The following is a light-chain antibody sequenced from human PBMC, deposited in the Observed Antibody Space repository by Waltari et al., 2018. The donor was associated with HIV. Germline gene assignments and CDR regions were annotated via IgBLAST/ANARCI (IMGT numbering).Light chain of an antibody. CDR1: LGVRNNY. CDR2: GAS. CDR3: QQYDNSPWT. J-gene: IGKJ1*01. V-gene: IGKV3-20*01. Sequence: EIVLTQSPGTLSLSPGERATLSCRASLGVRNNYLAWYQQKPGQAPRLLIYGASTRATGIPDRFRGSGSGTDFTLTISRLEPEDFSVYHCQQYDNSPWTFGQGTKVEIK.